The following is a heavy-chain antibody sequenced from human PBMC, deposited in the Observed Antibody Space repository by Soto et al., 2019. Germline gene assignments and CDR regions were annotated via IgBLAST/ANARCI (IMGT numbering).Heavy chain of an antibody. Sequence: SETLSLTCTVSGGSISSSSYYWGWIRQPPGKGLEWIGSIYYSGSTYYNPSLKSRVTISVDTSKNQFSLKLSSVTAADTAVYYCARGYCSGGSCGLFDYWGQGTLVTVSS. V-gene: IGHV4-39*07. CDR2: IYYSGST. CDR3: ARGYCSGGSCGLFDY. J-gene: IGHJ4*02. D-gene: IGHD2-15*01. CDR1: GGSISSSSYY.